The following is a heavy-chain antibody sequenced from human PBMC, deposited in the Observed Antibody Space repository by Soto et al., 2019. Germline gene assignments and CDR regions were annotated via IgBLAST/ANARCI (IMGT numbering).Heavy chain of an antibody. CDR2: IYKSANT. D-gene: IGHD7-27*01. V-gene: IGHV4-30-4*01. CDR1: GDSISNLDYF. J-gene: IGHJ5*01. CDR3: ARARYWLTDRSFPYLFES. Sequence: AYETLSLTCFASGDSISNLDYFWAWIRQPPGQALEYIGYIYKSANTYYNPSFESRVAISVDTSQSQFSLNVTSVTAADTAVYFCARARYWLTDRSFPYLFESWGHGALSTGAS.